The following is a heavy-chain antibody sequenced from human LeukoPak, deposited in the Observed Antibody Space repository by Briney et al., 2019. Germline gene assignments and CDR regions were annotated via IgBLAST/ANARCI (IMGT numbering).Heavy chain of an antibody. CDR3: ARQTGSGLFILP. CDR1: GGSFSGYY. D-gene: IGHD3/OR15-3a*01. V-gene: IGHV4-34*01. CDR2: IDHSGTT. J-gene: IGHJ4*02. Sequence: SETLSLTCAVYGGSFSGYYWSWIRQPPGKGLEWIGEIDHSGTTNYNPSLKSPVTISVDTSKNQFSLKLSSVTAADTAVYYCARQTGSGLFILPGGQGTLVTVSS.